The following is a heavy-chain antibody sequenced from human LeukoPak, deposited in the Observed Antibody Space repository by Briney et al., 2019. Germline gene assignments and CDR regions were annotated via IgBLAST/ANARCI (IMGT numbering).Heavy chain of an antibody. D-gene: IGHD1-26*01. CDR2: ISGSDGNT. CDR1: GFTFSSYA. CDR3: AKTWELRDENWFDP. Sequence: RGSLRLSCAASGFTFSSYAMSWVRQAPGKGLEWVSGISGSDGNTYYADSVKGRFTISRDNSKNTLYLQMNSLRAEDTAVYYCAKTWELRDENWFDPWGQGTLVTVSS. J-gene: IGHJ5*02. V-gene: IGHV3-23*01.